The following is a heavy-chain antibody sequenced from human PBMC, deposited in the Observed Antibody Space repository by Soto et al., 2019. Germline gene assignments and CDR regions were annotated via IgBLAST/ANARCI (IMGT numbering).Heavy chain of an antibody. CDR2: IGTAGDT. J-gene: IGHJ4*02. V-gene: IGHV3-13*01. Sequence: PGGSLRLSCAASGFTFSSYDMHWVRQATGKGLEWVSAIGTAGDTYYPGSVKGRFTISRENAKNSLYLQMNSLRAGDTAVYYCARASYYDFWSGYDYWGQGTLVTVSS. CDR1: GFTFSSYD. CDR3: ARASYYDFWSGYDY. D-gene: IGHD3-3*01.